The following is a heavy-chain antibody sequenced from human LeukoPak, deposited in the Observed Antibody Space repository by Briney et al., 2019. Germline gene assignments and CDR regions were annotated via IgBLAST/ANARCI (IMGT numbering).Heavy chain of an antibody. J-gene: IGHJ4*02. Sequence: PGGSLRLSCAASGFTFSSYEMNWVRQAPGKGLEWVSYTSSSGSTIYYADSVKGRFTISRDNAKNSLYLQMNSLRAEDTAVYYCARGGTMIVSRDYFDYWGQGTLVTVSS. CDR2: TSSSGSTI. CDR3: ARGGTMIVSRDYFDY. D-gene: IGHD3-22*01. CDR1: GFTFSSYE. V-gene: IGHV3-48*03.